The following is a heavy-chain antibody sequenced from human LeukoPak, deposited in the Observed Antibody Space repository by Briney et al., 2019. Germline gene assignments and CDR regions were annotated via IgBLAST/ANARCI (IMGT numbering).Heavy chain of an antibody. D-gene: IGHD3-3*01. Sequence: GGSLRLSCTASGFTFSAYAMIWVRQAPEKGLEWVSGISGSGGSTYYADSVKGRFTISRDNSKNTLYLQMNSLGAEDTAVYYCAKVWSADFWSGYFTWFDPWGQGTLVTVSS. J-gene: IGHJ5*02. V-gene: IGHV3-23*01. CDR3: AKVWSADFWSGYFTWFDP. CDR2: ISGSGGST. CDR1: GFTFSAYA.